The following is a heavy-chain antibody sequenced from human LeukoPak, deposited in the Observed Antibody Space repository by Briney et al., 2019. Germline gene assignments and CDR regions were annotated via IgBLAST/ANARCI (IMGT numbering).Heavy chain of an antibody. Sequence: PGGSLRLSCAASGFTFSSYAMHWVRQAPGKGLEYVSAISSNGGSTYYANSVKGRFTISRDNSKNTLYLQMSSLRAEDMAVYYCARSVVPAASVYSSSWYGPDLGYWGQGTLVTVSS. CDR2: ISSNGGST. J-gene: IGHJ4*02. CDR1: GFTFSSYA. V-gene: IGHV3-64*01. D-gene: IGHD6-13*01. CDR3: ARSVVPAASVYSSSWYGPDLGY.